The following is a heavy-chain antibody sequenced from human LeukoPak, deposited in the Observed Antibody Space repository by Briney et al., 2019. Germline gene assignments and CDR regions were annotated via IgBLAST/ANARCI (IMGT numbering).Heavy chain of an antibody. Sequence: LRLSCAASGFTFSSYAMSWIRQPPGKGLEWIGYIYHSGSTYYNPSLKSRVTISVDRSKNQFSLKLSSVTAADTAVYYCARESIVGAPAFQHWGQGTLVTVSS. CDR2: IYHSGST. V-gene: IGHV4-30-2*01. J-gene: IGHJ1*01. CDR3: ARESIVGAPAFQH. D-gene: IGHD1-26*01. CDR1: GFTFSSYA.